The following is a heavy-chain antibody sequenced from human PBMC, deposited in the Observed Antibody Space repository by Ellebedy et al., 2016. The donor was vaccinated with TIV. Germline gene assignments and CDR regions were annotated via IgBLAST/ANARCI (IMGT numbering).Heavy chain of an antibody. Sequence: LSLTCAAKGFTFSSYAMSWVRQAPGKGLEWVSTVSAIGGSTFYADSVKGRFTVSRDNFKNTVYLQMNSLRAEDTAVYYCAKQIMVRTVLRLGGVGMDVWGQGTTVTVSS. J-gene: IGHJ6*02. CDR2: VSAIGGST. V-gene: IGHV3-23*01. CDR1: GFTFSSYA. CDR3: AKQIMVRTVLRLGGVGMDV. D-gene: IGHD3-10*01.